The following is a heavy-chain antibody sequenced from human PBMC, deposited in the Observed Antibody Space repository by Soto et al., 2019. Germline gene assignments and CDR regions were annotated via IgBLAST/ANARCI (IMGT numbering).Heavy chain of an antibody. CDR3: ARDDALRETGGYFYLDY. CDR1: EGTFNNYA. CDR2: IIPLFDAV. D-gene: IGHD2-8*02. Sequence: QVQLVQSGAEVKKPGSSVRVSCKTSEGTFNNYAISWVRQAPGQGLEWMGGIIPLFDAVKYAQKFQGRVTITADKSTSTAYMELHTLTSEDTAVYYCARDDALRETGGYFYLDYWGQGTPVTVTS. V-gene: IGHV1-69*06. J-gene: IGHJ4*02.